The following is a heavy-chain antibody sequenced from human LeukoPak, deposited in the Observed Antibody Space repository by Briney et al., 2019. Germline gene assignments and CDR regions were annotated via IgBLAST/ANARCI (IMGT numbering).Heavy chain of an antibody. V-gene: IGHV1-69*05. Sequence: SVKVSCKASGGTFSNNAISWVRQAPGQGLEWMGGFIAIFGTGNYAQKFRGRVTITTDESTSPAYMALTSLSSEDTAVYYCAREGATRDGYNVGAFDIWGQGTMVIVSS. CDR2: FIAIFGTG. D-gene: IGHD5-24*01. CDR3: AREGATRDGYNVGAFDI. CDR1: GGTFSNNA. J-gene: IGHJ3*02.